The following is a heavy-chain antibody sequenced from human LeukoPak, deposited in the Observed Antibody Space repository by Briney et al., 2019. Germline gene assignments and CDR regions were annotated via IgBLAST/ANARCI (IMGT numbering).Heavy chain of an antibody. Sequence: GGSLRLSCAASGFTFSNYWMSWVRQAPGKGLEWASSMTGSGGGTYYADSVKGRFTISRDNSKNTLYLQMNSLRAEDTAVYYCARAGTMQRRRSFDYWGQGTLVTVSS. CDR1: GFTFSNYW. D-gene: IGHD3-10*01. J-gene: IGHJ4*02. CDR3: ARAGTMQRRRSFDY. CDR2: MTGSGGGT. V-gene: IGHV3-23*01.